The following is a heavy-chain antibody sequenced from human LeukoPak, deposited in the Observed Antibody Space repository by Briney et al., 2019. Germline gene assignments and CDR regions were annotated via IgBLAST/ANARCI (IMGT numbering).Heavy chain of an antibody. CDR3: ARAVSSGYYYRNWFDP. J-gene: IGHJ5*02. Sequence: PSETLSLTCTVSGGSLSSYYWSWIRQPAGKGLEWIGRIYTSGSTNYNPSLKSRVTMSVDTSKSQFSLKLSSVTAADTAVYYCARAVSSGYYYRNWFDPWGQGTLVTVSS. CDR2: IYTSGST. CDR1: GGSLSSYY. D-gene: IGHD3-22*01. V-gene: IGHV4-4*07.